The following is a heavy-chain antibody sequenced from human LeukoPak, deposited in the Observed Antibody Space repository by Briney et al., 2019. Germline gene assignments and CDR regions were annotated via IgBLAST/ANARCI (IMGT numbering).Heavy chain of an antibody. CDR3: ARDKGSWFDP. Sequence: SSVKVSCKASGYTFTSYGISWVRQAPGQGLEWMGWISAYNGNTNYAQKHQGRVTMTTDKSTSTAYMELRSLRSDDTAVYYCARDKGSWFDPWGQGTLVTVSS. CDR1: GYTFTSYG. V-gene: IGHV1-18*01. CDR2: ISAYNGNT. J-gene: IGHJ5*02.